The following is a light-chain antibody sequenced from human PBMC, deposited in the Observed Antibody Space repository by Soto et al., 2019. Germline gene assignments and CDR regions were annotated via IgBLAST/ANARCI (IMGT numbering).Light chain of an antibody. V-gene: IGLV4-60*03. CDR2: VEGSGSY. CDR3: DTWDINTQV. CDR1: SGHNSYI. Sequence: QLVLTQSSSASASLGSSVKLTCTLSSGHNSYIIAWHQQQTGKAPRFLMTVEGSGSYNKGSGVPDRVSASSSGADRYLTISNLQSEDEATYYCDTWDINTQVFGGGTQLTVL. J-gene: IGLJ2*01.